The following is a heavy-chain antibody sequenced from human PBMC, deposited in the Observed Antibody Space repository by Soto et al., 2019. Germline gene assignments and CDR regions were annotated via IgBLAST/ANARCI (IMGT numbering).Heavy chain of an antibody. Sequence: EVRLVQSGGGLVQPGGSLRLSCAASLFIVSDNYMSWVRQAPGKGLEWVSLIYSGGGTDYAESVKGRFTISRDNSKNTLYLQMNSLKAEETGIYSCATRMTTAPYWGQGTVVTVAS. CDR3: ATRMTTAPY. CDR2: IYSGGGT. V-gene: IGHV3-66*01. CDR1: LFIVSDNY. D-gene: IGHD4-17*01. J-gene: IGHJ4*02.